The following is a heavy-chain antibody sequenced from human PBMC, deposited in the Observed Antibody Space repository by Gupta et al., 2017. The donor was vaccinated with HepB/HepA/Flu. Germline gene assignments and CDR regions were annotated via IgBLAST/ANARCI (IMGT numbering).Heavy chain of an antibody. Sequence: QVQLVESGGGVVQPGRSLRLSCAASGFTFSSYGMHWVRQAPGKGLEWVAVISYDGSNKYYADSVKGRFTISRDNSKNTLYLQMNSLRAEDTAVYYCAKDCSGWYYNMCYWGQGTLVTVSS. CDR3: AKDCSGWYYNMCY. CDR2: ISYDGSNK. D-gene: IGHD6-19*01. J-gene: IGHJ4*02. V-gene: IGHV3-30*18. CDR1: GFTFSSYG.